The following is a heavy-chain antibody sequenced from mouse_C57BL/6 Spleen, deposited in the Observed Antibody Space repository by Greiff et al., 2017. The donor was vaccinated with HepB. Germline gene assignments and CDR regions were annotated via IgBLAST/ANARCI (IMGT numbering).Heavy chain of an antibody. D-gene: IGHD1-1*01. V-gene: IGHV1-50*01. Sequence: QVQLQQPGAELVKPGASVKLSCKASGYTFTSYWMQWVKQRPGQGLEWIGEIDPSDSYTNYNQKFKGKATLTVDKSSSTAYMQLSILTSEDSAVYYCASPDYYGSSLFAYWGQGTLVTVSA. J-gene: IGHJ3*01. CDR1: GYTFTSYW. CDR3: ASPDYYGSSLFAY. CDR2: IDPSDSYT.